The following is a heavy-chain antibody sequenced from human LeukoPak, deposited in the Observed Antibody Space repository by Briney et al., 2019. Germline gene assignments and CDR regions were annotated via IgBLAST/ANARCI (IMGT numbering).Heavy chain of an antibody. D-gene: IGHD5-12*01. V-gene: IGHV3-48*04. CDR2: ISTSGSTT. CDR1: GFTFSSYS. J-gene: IGHJ4*02. CDR3: AREMGGYPFDY. Sequence: GGSLRLSCAASGFTFSSYSMNWVRQAPGKGLEWVSYISTSGSTTYYADSVKGRFTISRDNAKNSLYLQMNSLRAEDTAVYYCAREMGGYPFDYWGQGTLVTVSS.